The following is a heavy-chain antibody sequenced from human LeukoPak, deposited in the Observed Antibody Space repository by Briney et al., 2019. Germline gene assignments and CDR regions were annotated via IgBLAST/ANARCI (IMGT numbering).Heavy chain of an antibody. CDR3: ARDPWNIAASGD. CDR2: IYSGGST. D-gene: IGHD6-6*01. CDR1: GFTFSSYG. Sequence: GGSLRLSCAASGFTFSSYGMHWVRQAPGKGLEWVSVIYSGGSTYYADSVKGRFTISRDNSKNTLYLQMNSLRAEDTAVYYCARDPWNIAASGDWGQGTLVTVSS. V-gene: IGHV3-53*01. J-gene: IGHJ4*02.